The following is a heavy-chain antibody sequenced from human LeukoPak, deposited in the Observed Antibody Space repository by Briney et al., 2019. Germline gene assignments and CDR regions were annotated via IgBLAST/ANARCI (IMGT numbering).Heavy chain of an antibody. J-gene: IGHJ3*02. V-gene: IGHV1-2*02. Sequence: ASVKVSCKASGYTFTSYGISWVRQAPGQGLEWMGWINPNSGGTNYAQKFQGRVTMTRDTSISTAYMELSRLRSDDTAVYYCATSTTVARLAAFDIWGQGTMVTVSS. D-gene: IGHD4-23*01. CDR1: GYTFTSYG. CDR2: INPNSGGT. CDR3: ATSTTVARLAAFDI.